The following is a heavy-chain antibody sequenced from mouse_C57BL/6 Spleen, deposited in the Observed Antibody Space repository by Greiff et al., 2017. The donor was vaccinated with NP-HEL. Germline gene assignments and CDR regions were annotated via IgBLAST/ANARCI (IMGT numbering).Heavy chain of an antibody. Sequence: EVQLVESGGGLVKPGGSLKLSCAASGFTFSSYAMSWVRQTPEKRLEWVATISDGGSYTYYPDNVKGRFTISRDNAKNNLYLQMSHLKSEDTAMYYCARRENDYDANYAMDYWGQGTSVTVSS. CDR1: GFTFSSYA. J-gene: IGHJ4*01. CDR2: ISDGGSYT. CDR3: ARRENDYDANYAMDY. D-gene: IGHD2-4*01. V-gene: IGHV5-4*01.